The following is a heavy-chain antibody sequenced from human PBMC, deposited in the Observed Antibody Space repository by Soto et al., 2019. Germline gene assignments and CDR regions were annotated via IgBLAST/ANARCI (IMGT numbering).Heavy chain of an antibody. CDR2: IYPGDSVT. Sequence: GESLKISCKGSGYNFTTYWIGWVRQMPDKGLEWMGIIYPGDSVTRHGPSSQGQVTLSVDNSITTAYVQWSGLKASDSGIYYCARRRNTVGAPSDYWGQGTLVTVSS. CDR3: ARRRNTVGAPSDY. J-gene: IGHJ4*02. CDR1: GYNFTTYW. V-gene: IGHV5-51*01. D-gene: IGHD1-26*01.